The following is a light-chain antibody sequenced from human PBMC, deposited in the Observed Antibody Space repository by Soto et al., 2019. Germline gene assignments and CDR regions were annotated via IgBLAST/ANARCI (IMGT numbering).Light chain of an antibody. CDR3: QQRGDWPPIT. CDR2: NAS. Sequence: IVLTQSPANLSLSPGERAILSCRASQSVSTLLAWFQQKPGQPPRLLISNASNRTTGIPARFSGSGSGTDFTLTISSLETADFAVYYGQQRGDWPPITFGQGTRLEIK. J-gene: IGKJ5*01. CDR1: QSVSTL. V-gene: IGKV3-11*01.